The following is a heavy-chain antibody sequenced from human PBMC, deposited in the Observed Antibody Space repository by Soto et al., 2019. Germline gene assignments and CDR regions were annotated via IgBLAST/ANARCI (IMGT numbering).Heavy chain of an antibody. V-gene: IGHV1-69*13. CDR1: GGTFGSYA. J-gene: IGHJ6*02. CDR3: ARSQGSSTSLEIYYYYYYGMDV. Sequence: SVKVSCKASGGTFGSYAISWVRQAPGQGLEWMGGIIPIPGTANYAQKFQGRVAIAADESTSTAYMELSSLRSEDTAVYYCARSQGSSTSLEIYYYYYYGMDVWGQGTTVTVSS. CDR2: IIPIPGTA. D-gene: IGHD2-2*01.